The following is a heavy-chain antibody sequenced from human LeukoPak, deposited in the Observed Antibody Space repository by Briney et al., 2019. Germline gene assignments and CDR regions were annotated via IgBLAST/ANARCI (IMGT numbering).Heavy chain of an antibody. D-gene: IGHD5-12*01. V-gene: IGHV3-23*01. J-gene: IGHJ5*02. CDR1: GFTFNNYA. CDR2: ISGSGGTT. Sequence: GGSLRLSCAASGFTFNNYAMNWVRQAPGKGLEWVSLISGSGGTTYYADSVKGRFTTSRDKSNNTLFLQMSSLRADDTALYYCAKSSGYSDYAWFDPWGQGTLVTVSS. CDR3: AKSSGYSDYAWFDP.